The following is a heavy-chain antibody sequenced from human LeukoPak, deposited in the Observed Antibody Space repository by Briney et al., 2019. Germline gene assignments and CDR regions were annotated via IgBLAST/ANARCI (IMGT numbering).Heavy chain of an antibody. D-gene: IGHD1-26*01. CDR3: ARDHSGSEGCFDY. CDR1: GGTFSSYA. V-gene: IGHV1-69*01. J-gene: IGHJ4*02. CDR2: IIPIFGTA. Sequence: SVKVSCKASGGTFSSYAISWVRQAPGQGLEWMGGIIPIFGTANYAQKFQGRVTITADESTSTAYMELSSLRSEDTAVYYCARDHSGSEGCFDYWGQGTLVTVSS.